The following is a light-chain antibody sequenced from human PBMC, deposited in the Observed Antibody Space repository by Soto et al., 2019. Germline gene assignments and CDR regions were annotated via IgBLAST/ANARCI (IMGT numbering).Light chain of an antibody. Sequence: SALTQPPSASGTPGQRVTISCSGSSSNIERNTVNWYQQLPGAAPKLLIYGTNHRPSGVPDRFSGSKSGTSGSLAISGLQSEDEADYYYAAWDDSLNAQFVFGTGTKVTVL. V-gene: IGLV1-44*01. CDR3: AAWDDSLNAQFV. CDR2: GTN. J-gene: IGLJ1*01. CDR1: SSNIERNT.